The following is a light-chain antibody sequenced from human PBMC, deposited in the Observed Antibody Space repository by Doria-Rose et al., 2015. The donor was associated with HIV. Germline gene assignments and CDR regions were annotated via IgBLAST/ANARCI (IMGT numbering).Light chain of an antibody. J-gene: IGKJ3*01. Sequence: DIRVTQSPESLGTSLGERATLNCKSNQSLLYTSKNYLAWYQQKPGQPPKLLIYWASTRQSGVPARFSGSGSGTDFTLTISSLEAEDVAVYYCQQYYDTSSFGPGTTVDIK. CDR3: QQYYDTSS. V-gene: IGKV4-1*01. CDR2: WAS. CDR1: QSLLYTSKNY.